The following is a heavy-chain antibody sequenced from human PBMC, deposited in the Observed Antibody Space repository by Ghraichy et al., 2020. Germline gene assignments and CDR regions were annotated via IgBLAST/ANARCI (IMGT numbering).Heavy chain of an antibody. CDR1: GGTFSSYA. D-gene: IGHD1-20*01. CDR3: ARDNNWNDRSHNWFDP. J-gene: IGHJ5*02. Sequence: SVKVSCKASGGTFSSYAISWVRQAPGQGLEWMGGIIPIFGTANYAQKFQGRVTITADESTSTAYMELSSLRSEDTAVYYCARDNNWNDRSHNWFDPWGQGTLVTVSS. CDR2: IIPIFGTA. V-gene: IGHV1-69*13.